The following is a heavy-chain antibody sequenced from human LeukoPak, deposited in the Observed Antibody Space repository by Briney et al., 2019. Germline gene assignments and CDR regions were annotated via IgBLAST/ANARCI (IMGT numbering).Heavy chain of an antibody. Sequence: GSSVKVSCKPSGGTFATYATTWWRQAPGRGLEWMGRIIPIFGTANYAQKFQGRVTITADKSTSTAYMELSSLRSEDTAVYYCARGGGAQYYYYMDVWGKGTTVTVSS. CDR3: ARGGGAQYYYYMDV. CDR2: IIPIFGTA. CDR1: GGTFATYA. D-gene: IGHD3-16*01. J-gene: IGHJ6*03. V-gene: IGHV1-69*06.